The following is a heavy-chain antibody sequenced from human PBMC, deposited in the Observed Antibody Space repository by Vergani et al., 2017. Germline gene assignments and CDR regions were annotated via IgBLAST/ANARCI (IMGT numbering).Heavy chain of an antibody. CDR2: INWNGGST. CDR1: GFTFDDYG. J-gene: IGHJ6*02. D-gene: IGHD3-16*01. V-gene: IGHV3-20*04. Sequence: EVQLVESGGGVVRPGGSLRLPCAASGFTFDDYGMSWVRQAPGKGLEWVSGINWNGGSTGYADSVKGRFTISRDNAKNSLYLQMNSLRAEDTAVYYCVLGQFGSYYYYGMDVWGQGTTVTVSS. CDR3: VLGQFGSYYYYGMDV.